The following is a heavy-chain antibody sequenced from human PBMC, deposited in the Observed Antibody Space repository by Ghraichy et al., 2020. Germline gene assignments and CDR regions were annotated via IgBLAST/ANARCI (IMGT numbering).Heavy chain of an antibody. CDR3: ARGADIVVVPAAGHYYYGMDV. J-gene: IGHJ6*02. D-gene: IGHD2-2*01. CDR1: GFTFSSYS. V-gene: IGHV3-48*02. Sequence: GGSLRLSCAASGFTFSSYSMNWVRQAPGKGLEWVSYISSSSSTIYYADSVKGRFTISRDNAKNSLYLQMNSLRDEDTAVYYCARGADIVVVPAAGHYYYGMDVWGQGTTVTVSS. CDR2: ISSSSSTI.